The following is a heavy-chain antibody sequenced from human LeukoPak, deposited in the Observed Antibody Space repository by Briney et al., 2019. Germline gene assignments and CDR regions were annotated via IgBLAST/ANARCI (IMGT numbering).Heavy chain of an antibody. J-gene: IGHJ4*02. CDR3: AAYQQQLAFDY. V-gene: IGHV4-4*07. D-gene: IGHD6-13*01. CDR2: IFSSGDT. Sequence: SETLSLTCTVSGGPISSYYWSWIRQPAGKGLEWIGRIFSSGDTNYNPSLKSRVTMSIDTSKKQFSLNLSSVTAADTAVYYCAAYQQQLAFDYWGQGTLVTVSS. CDR1: GGPISSYY.